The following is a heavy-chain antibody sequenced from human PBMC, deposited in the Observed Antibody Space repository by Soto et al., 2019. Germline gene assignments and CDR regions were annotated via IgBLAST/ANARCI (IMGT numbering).Heavy chain of an antibody. D-gene: IGHD1-26*01. Sequence: GGSLRLSCAASGVTFSSYGMNWVRQAPGKGLEWVSSISSSSSYIYYADSVKGRFTISRDNAKNSLYLQMNSLRAEDTAVYYCARYSGSPLGMDVWGQGTTVTVSS. V-gene: IGHV3-21*01. CDR1: GVTFSSYG. CDR3: ARYSGSPLGMDV. CDR2: ISSSSSYI. J-gene: IGHJ6*02.